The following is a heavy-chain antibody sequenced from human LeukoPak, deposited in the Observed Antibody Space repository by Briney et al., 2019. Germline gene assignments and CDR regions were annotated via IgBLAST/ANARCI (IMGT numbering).Heavy chain of an antibody. CDR1: GFTFSSYS. CDR3: AKGRDGYNRGPFDY. J-gene: IGHJ4*02. V-gene: IGHV3-21*04. D-gene: IGHD5-24*01. CDR2: ISSSGSSI. Sequence: GGPLRLSCAASGFTFSSYSMNWVRQAPGRGLEWVSSISSSGSSIYYADSVKGRFTISRDNSKNMLYLQMNSLRAEDTAVYYCAKGRDGYNRGPFDYWGQGTLVTVSS.